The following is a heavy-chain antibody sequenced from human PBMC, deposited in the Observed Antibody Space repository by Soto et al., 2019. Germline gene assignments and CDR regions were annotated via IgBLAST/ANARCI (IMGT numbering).Heavy chain of an antibody. CDR1: GYTFSRYA. D-gene: IGHD1-1*01. CDR3: ARGGTTGLFDY. V-gene: IGHV1-3*01. CDR2: INAANGDT. Sequence: QVQLVQSGAEVKKPGASVKVSCKASGYTFSRYAIHWVRQAPGQRPEWMAWINAANGDTRNSQTFQGRLTVTRDTSASAAYMELTSLTSEDTAVYFCARGGTTGLFDYWGQGALVTVSS. J-gene: IGHJ4*02.